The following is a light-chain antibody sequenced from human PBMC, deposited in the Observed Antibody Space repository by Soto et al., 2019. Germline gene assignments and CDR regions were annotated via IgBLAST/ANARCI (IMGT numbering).Light chain of an antibody. J-gene: IGKJ2*01. CDR3: QQYGRSPYT. V-gene: IGKV3-20*01. CDR1: QSVSSSY. Sequence: EIVLTQSPGTLSLSPGERATLSCRASQSVSSSYLAWHQQKPGQAARLLIYCASSRATGIPDKFSGSGSGKDLTLTISRLEPEDFAVYYCQQYGRSPYTFGQGTKLDI. CDR2: CAS.